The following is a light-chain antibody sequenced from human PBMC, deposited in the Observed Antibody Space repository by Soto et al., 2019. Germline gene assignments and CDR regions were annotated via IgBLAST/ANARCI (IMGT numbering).Light chain of an antibody. CDR3: QSYDRGVSAWV. Sequence: QSVLTQPPSVSGAPGQRVTISCTRSSSNIGAAYSVHWYQQLPGTAPRLLIFGDTSRPSGVPDRFSASESGTSASLVVTGVQADDEAVYYCQSYDRGVSAWVFGGGTQLTVL. V-gene: IGLV1-40*01. CDR1: SSNIGAAYS. J-gene: IGLJ3*02. CDR2: GDT.